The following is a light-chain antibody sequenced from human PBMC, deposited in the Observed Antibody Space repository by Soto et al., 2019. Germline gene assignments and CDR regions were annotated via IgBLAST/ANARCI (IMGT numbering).Light chain of an antibody. CDR3: GTWDRTLRGV. J-gene: IGLJ1*01. CDR1: SSNIGNNY. V-gene: IGLV1-51*01. Sequence: QSVLTQPPSVSAAPGQKVTISCSGSSSNIGNNYVSWYQHLPGAAPKLIIYDNDKRSSGIPDRFSGSTSGTSATLDITGLQSGDESDYYFGTWDRTLRGVFGTGTKLTVL. CDR2: DND.